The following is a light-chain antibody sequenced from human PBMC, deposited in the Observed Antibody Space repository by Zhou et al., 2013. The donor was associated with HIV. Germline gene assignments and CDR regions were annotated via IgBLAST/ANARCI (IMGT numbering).Light chain of an antibody. CDR3: HQSEPSSPWT. J-gene: IGKJ1*01. Sequence: EIVMTQSPATLSVSPGERATLSCRASQSVSSNLAWYQQKPGQAPRLLIYGASTRATGIPARFSGSGSGTEFTLTITRLQPEDFAVYYCHQSEPSSPWTFGQGTKV. CDR1: QSVSSN. CDR2: GAS. V-gene: IGKV3-15*01.